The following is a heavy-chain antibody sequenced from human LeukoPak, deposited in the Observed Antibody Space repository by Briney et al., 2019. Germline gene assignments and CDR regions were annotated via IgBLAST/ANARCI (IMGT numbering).Heavy chain of an antibody. CDR1: GFTFSSYS. J-gene: IGHJ4*02. CDR3: ARDFGIAAAGSSFDY. V-gene: IGHV3-21*01. D-gene: IGHD6-13*01. CDR2: ISSGSSYI. Sequence: PGGSLRLSCAASGFTFSSYSMNWVRQAPGKGLEWVSSISSGSSYIYYADSVKGRFTISRDNAKNSLYLQMNSLRAEDTAVNYCARDFGIAAAGSSFDYWGQGTLVTVSS.